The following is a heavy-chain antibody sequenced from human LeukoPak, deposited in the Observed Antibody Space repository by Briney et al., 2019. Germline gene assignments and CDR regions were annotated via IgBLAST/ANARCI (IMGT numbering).Heavy chain of an antibody. CDR3: ARGGLAARGWFDP. V-gene: IGHV4-34*01. J-gene: IGHJ5*02. D-gene: IGHD6-6*01. CDR1: GGSFSGYY. Sequence: NASETLSLTCAVCGGSFSGYYWSWIRQPPGKGLEWIGEINHSGSTNYNPSLKSRVTISVDTSKDQFSLKLSSVTAADTAVYYCARGGLAARGWFDPWGQGTLVTVSS. CDR2: INHSGST.